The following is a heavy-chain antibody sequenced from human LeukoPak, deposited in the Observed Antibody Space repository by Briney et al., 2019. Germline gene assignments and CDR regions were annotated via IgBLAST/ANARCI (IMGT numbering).Heavy chain of an antibody. CDR2: IYYSGST. CDR1: GGSISSGSYY. D-gene: IGHD3-3*01. V-gene: IGHV4-39*02. CDR3: ARDSHGFWSGYHDY. J-gene: IGHJ4*02. Sequence: PSETLSLTCTVSGGSISSGSYYWGWIRQPPGKGLEWIGSIYYSGSTYYNPSLKSRVTISVDTSKNQFSLKLSSVTAADTAVYYCARDSHGFWSGYHDYWGQGTLVTVSS.